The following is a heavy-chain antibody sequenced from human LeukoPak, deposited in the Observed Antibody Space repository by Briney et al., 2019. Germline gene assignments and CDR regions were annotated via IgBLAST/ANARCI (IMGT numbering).Heavy chain of an antibody. CDR3: ARDDGSYSRSPGFDS. D-gene: IGHD1-26*01. J-gene: IGHJ4*02. CDR1: GFTFSSYS. Sequence: GGSLRLSCAASGFTFSSYSMNWVRQAPGKGLGWVSSLSTSSSYIYYADSVKGRFTVSRDNAKNSLYLQMNSLRAEDTAVYYCARDDGSYSRSPGFDSWGQGTLVTVAS. V-gene: IGHV3-21*01. CDR2: LSTSSSYI.